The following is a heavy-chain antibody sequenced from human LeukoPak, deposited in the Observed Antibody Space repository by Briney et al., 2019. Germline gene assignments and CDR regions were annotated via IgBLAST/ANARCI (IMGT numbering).Heavy chain of an antibody. Sequence: GGSLRLSCAASGFTFSSYGMHWVRQAPGKGPEWVAVIWYDGSNKYYADSVKGRFTISRDNSKNTLYLQMNSLRAEDTAVYYCARGPHYHHSTGHFSYWGQGTLVTVSS. D-gene: IGHD3-22*01. V-gene: IGHV3-33*01. CDR2: IWYDGSNK. J-gene: IGHJ4*02. CDR3: ARGPHYHHSTGHFSY. CDR1: GFTFSSYG.